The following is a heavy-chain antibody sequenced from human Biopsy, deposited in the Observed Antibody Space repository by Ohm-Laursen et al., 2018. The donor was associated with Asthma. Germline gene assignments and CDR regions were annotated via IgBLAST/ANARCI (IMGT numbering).Heavy chain of an antibody. CDR1: GYTFINYA. CDR2: INAGNGNT. CDR3: ARTYYDFLTGQVNDAFDM. V-gene: IGHV1-3*01. J-gene: IGHJ3*02. Sequence: GSSVKVSCNASGYTFINYAIHWVRQAPGQRLEWMGWINAGNGNTKYSQKFQGRVTISRDTSASTACMDLSSLRSEDTAVYYCARTYYDFLTGQVNDAFDMWGQGTMVTVSS. D-gene: IGHD3-9*01.